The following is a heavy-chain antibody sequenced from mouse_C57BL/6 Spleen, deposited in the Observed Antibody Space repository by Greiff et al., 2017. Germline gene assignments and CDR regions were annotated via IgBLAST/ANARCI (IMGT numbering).Heavy chain of an antibody. CDR2: ISGGGGNT. J-gene: IGHJ2*01. CDR3: ARRLRYYFDY. Sequence: EVKLVESGGGLVKPGGSLKLSCAASGFTFSSYTMSWVRQTPEKRLEWVATISGGGGNTYYPDSVKGRFTIPRDNAKNTLYLQMSSLRSEDTALYYCARRLRYYFDYWGQGTTLTVSS. V-gene: IGHV5-9*01. CDR1: GFTFSSYT.